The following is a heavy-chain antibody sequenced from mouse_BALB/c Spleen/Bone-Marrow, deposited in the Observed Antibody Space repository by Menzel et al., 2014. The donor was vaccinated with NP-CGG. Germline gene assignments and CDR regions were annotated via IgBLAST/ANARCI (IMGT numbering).Heavy chain of an antibody. D-gene: IGHD1-1*01. CDR3: ARRLRSAMDY. CDR2: IDPANGNT. J-gene: IGHJ4*01. CDR1: GFNIKDTY. V-gene: IGHV14-3*02. Sequence: EVQLQESGAELVKPGASVELSCTASGFNIKDTYIHWVKQRPEQGLEWIGRIDPANGNTKYDPKFQGKVTITADASSNTAYLQLSSLTSEDTAVYYCARRLRSAMDYWGQGTSVTVSS.